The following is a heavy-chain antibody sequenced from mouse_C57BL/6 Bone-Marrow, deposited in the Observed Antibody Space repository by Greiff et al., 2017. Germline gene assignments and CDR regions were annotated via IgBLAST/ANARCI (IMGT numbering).Heavy chain of an antibody. CDR2: IRNKANNHAT. J-gene: IGHJ2*01. V-gene: IGHV6-6*01. D-gene: IGHD3-1*01. Sequence: EVKVVESGGGLVQPGGSMKLSCAASGFTFSDAWMDWVRQSPEKGLEWVAEIRNKANNHATYSAESVKGRFTISRDDSKSSVYLQMNSLRAEDTGIYYCTSPSSGYFDYWGQGTTRTVSS. CDR1: GFTFSDAW. CDR3: TSPSSGYFDY.